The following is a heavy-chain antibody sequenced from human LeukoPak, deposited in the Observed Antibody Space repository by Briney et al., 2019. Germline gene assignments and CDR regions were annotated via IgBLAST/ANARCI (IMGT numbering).Heavy chain of an antibody. CDR2: IYSGGST. CDR1: GFTVSSNY. D-gene: IGHD1-7*01. J-gene: IGHJ4*02. V-gene: IGHV3-66*01. CDR3: ARGWTGTTELGLFGY. Sequence: GGSLRLSCAASGFTVSSNYMSWVRQAPGKGLEWVLVIYSGGSTYYADSVKGRFTISRDNSKNTPYLQMNSLRAEDTAVYYCARGWTGTTELGLFGYWGQGTLVTVSS.